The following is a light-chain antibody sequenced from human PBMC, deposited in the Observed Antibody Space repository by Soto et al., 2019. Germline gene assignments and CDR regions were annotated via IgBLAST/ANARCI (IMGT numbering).Light chain of an antibody. V-gene: IGKV3-11*01. CDR2: APS. CDR1: QTVTSS. Sequence: EIVLTQSPATLSLSPGERATLSCRASQTVTSSLAWYQQKPGQAPRLLIYAPSNRATGIPARFSGSGSGTDFTLTISSLEPEDFVVYYCQQRHSWPRTFGQGTKVEVK. J-gene: IGKJ1*01. CDR3: QQRHSWPRT.